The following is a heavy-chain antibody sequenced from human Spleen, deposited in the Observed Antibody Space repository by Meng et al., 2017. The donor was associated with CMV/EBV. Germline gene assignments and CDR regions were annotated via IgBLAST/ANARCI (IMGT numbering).Heavy chain of an antibody. V-gene: IGHV3-23*03. CDR2: IYRSDNSFRHVITT. CDR1: SNRA. D-gene: IGHD3-3*01. CDR3: ATPYNDFWAGYYAY. Sequence: SNRAMSGVRQAQGKGLEWGSVIYRSDNSFRHVITTFYANSVKGRYTISRDDSKNTLYLEMNNLRAEDTALYYCATPYNDFWAGYYAYWGQGALVTVSS. J-gene: IGHJ4*02.